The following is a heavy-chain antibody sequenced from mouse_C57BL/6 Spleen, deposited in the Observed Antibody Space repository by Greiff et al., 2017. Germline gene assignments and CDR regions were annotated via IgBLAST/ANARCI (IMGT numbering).Heavy chain of an antibody. J-gene: IGHJ2*01. CDR1: GYTFTSYW. Sequence: QVQLQQPGAELVKPGASVKMSCKASGYTFTSYWITWVKQRPGQGLEWIGDIYPGSGSTNYNEKFKSKATLTVDTSSSTAYMQLSSLTSEDSAVYYCARGATMVRYFDYWGQGTTLTVSS. CDR2: IYPGSGST. D-gene: IGHD2-2*01. V-gene: IGHV1-55*01. CDR3: ARGATMVRYFDY.